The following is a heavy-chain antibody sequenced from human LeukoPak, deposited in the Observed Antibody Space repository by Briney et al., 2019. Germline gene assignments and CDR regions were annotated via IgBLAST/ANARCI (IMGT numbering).Heavy chain of an antibody. CDR2: ISYDGSNK. D-gene: IGHD4-11*01. J-gene: IGHJ6*02. CDR1: GFTFSSYG. CDR3: AKDPRRSRNYEYYDYYGMDV. V-gene: IGHV3-30*18. Sequence: GGSLRLSCAASGFTFSSYGMHWVRQAPGKGLEWVAVISYDGSNKFYADSVKGRFTITRDNSKNTLYLQMNSLRAEDTAVYYCAKDPRRSRNYEYYDYYGMDVWGQGTTVTVSS.